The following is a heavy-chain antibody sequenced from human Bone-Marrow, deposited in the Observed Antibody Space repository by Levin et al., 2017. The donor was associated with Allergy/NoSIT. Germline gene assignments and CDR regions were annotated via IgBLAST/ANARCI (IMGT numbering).Heavy chain of an antibody. CDR2: IIGSGGTT. V-gene: IGHV3-23*01. J-gene: IGHJ6*02. CDR1: GFTFRSYA. CDR3: AKALTYSSSIGYYAMDV. Sequence: GGSLRLSCVASGFTFRSYAMTWVRQAPGKGLEWVSTIIGSGGTTYSADSVKGRFSISRDNSENTLFLQMNNLRAEDAAVYYCAKALTYSSSIGYYAMDVWGQGTTVTVSS. D-gene: IGHD6-6*01.